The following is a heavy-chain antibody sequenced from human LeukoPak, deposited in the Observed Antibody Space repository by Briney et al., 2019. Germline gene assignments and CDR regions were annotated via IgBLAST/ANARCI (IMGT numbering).Heavy chain of an antibody. CDR1: GYTFTGHY. Sequence: GASVKVSCKASGYTFTGHYIHWVRQAPGQGFEWMGWINPNTGGTDYAQKFQDRIAISTYTSISTTYMELSSLRSDDTALYYCARDLATIDGIAWYYFENWGQGTLVIVS. CDR3: ARDLATIDGIAWYYFEN. V-gene: IGHV1-2*02. CDR2: INPNTGGT. D-gene: IGHD5-12*01. J-gene: IGHJ4*02.